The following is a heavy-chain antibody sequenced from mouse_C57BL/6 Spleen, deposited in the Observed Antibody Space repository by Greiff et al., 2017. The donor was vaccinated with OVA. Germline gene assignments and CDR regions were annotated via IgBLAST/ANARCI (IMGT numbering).Heavy chain of an antibody. V-gene: IGHV1-4*01. Sequence: VKLMESGAELARPGASVKMSCKASGYTFTSYTMHWVKQRPGQGLEWIGYINPSSGYTKYNQKFKDKATLTADKSSSTAYMQLSSLTSEDSAVYYCARRSNSYAMDYWGQGTSVTVSS. CDR3: ARRSNSYAMDY. CDR1: GYTFTSYT. J-gene: IGHJ4*01. D-gene: IGHD2-5*01. CDR2: INPSSGYT.